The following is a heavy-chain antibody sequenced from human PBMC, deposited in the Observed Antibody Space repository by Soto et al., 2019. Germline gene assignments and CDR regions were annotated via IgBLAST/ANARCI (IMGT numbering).Heavy chain of an antibody. J-gene: IGHJ4*02. CDR3: AREAIMIVVALDY. CDR2: ISYDGSNK. V-gene: IGHV3-30-3*01. Sequence: PGGSLRLSCAASGFTFSIYAMHWFRQAPGKGLEWVAVISYDGSNKYYADSVKGRFTISRDNSKNTLYLQMNSLRAEDTAVYYCAREAIMIVVALDYWGQGTLVTISS. CDR1: GFTFSIYA. D-gene: IGHD3-22*01.